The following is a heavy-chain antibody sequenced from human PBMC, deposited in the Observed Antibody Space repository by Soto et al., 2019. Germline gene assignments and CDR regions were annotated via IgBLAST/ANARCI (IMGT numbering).Heavy chain of an antibody. CDR1: GFTLSSYA. V-gene: IGHV3-48*04. Sequence: GGSLRLSCAASGFTLSSYAMSWVRQAPGKGLEWVSYISSSGSTIYYADSVKGRFTISRDNAEKSLYLQMNSLRAEDTAVYYCARVPEEKDFDYWGQGTLVTVSS. CDR3: ARVPEEKDFDY. J-gene: IGHJ4*02. CDR2: ISSSGSTI.